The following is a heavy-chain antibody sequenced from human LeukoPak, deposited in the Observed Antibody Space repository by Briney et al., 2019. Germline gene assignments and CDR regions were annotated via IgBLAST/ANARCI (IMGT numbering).Heavy chain of an antibody. CDR1: GGSISSSSYY. J-gene: IGHJ4*02. D-gene: IGHD3-10*01. Sequence: PSETLSLTCTVSGGSISSSSYYWGWIRQPPGKGLEWIGSIYSTGSTNYNPSLQGRVTISVDTSKNQFSLKLSSVTAADTAVYYCARHKSPLPLHWGQGTLVTVSS. CDR2: IYSTGST. CDR3: ARHKSPLPLH. V-gene: IGHV4-39*01.